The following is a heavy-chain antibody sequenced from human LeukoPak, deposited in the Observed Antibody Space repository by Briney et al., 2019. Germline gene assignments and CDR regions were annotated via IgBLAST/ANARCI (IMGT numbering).Heavy chain of an antibody. CDR3: ARAVGSISPFDY. D-gene: IGHD2-2*01. J-gene: IGHJ4*02. Sequence: SETLSLTCAVYGGSFSGYYWSWIRQPPGKGLEWIGEINHSGSTNYNPSLKSRATISVDTSKNQFSLKLSSVTAADTAVFYCARAVGSISPFDYWGQGTLVTVSS. V-gene: IGHV4-34*01. CDR1: GGSFSGYY. CDR2: INHSGST.